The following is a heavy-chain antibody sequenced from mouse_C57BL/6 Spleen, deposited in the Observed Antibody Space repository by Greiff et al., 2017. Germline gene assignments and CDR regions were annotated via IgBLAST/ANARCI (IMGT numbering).Heavy chain of an antibody. Sequence: EVQLQESGGGLVQPKGSLKLSCAASGFSFNTYAMNWVRQAPGKGLEWVARIRSKSNNYATYYADSVKDRFTISRDDSESMLYLQMNNLKTEDTAMYYCVRHRGPYAMDYWGQGTSVTVSS. V-gene: IGHV10-1*01. CDR2: IRSKSNNYAT. J-gene: IGHJ4*01. CDR1: GFSFNTYA. CDR3: VRHRGPYAMDY. D-gene: IGHD3-3*01.